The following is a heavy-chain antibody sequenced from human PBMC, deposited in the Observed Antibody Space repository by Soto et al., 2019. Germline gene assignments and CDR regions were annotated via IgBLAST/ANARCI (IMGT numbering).Heavy chain of an antibody. Sequence: ASVKVSCKASGYTFTSYDINWVRQATGQGLEWMGWMNPNSGNTGYAQKFQGRVTLTRNTSISTAYMELSRLRSEYTAVYYCARRVNLCTNGVCYTGWFDPWGQGTLVTVSS. D-gene: IGHD2-8*01. J-gene: IGHJ5*02. CDR1: GYTFTSYD. CDR3: ARRVNLCTNGVCYTGWFDP. V-gene: IGHV1-8*01. CDR2: MNPNSGNT.